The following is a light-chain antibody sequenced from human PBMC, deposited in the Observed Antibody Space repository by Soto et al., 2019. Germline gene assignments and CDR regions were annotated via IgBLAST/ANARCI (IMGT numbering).Light chain of an antibody. CDR1: QSVSSN. CDR3: QQYNNWRT. CDR2: GAS. Sequence: EIVMTQSPATLSVSPGERATLSCRASQSVSSNLAWYQQKPGQAPRLLIYGASTRATGIPARFSGSGSGTEFTLTISSLQSEDFAVYYCQQYNNWRTFGXGPKVAIK. J-gene: IGKJ1*01. V-gene: IGKV3-15*01.